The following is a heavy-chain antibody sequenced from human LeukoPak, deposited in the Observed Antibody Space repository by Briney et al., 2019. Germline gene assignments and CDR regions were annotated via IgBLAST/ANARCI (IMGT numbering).Heavy chain of an antibody. D-gene: IGHD2-8*02. CDR2: MNPNSGNT. J-gene: IGHJ6*02. V-gene: IGHV1-8*01. Sequence: GSVKVSCKASGYTFTSYDINWVRQATGQGLEWMGWMNPNSGNTGYAQKFQGRVTMTRNTSISTAYMELSSLRSEDTAVYYCARSPKRGYDIVLIRDGMDVWGQGTTVTVSS. CDR3: ARSPKRGYDIVLIRDGMDV. CDR1: GYTFTSYD.